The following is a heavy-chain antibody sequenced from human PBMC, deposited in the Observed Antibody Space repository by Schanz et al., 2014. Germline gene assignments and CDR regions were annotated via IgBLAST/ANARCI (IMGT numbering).Heavy chain of an antibody. CDR3: ARDDRAYYYGMDV. Sequence: QVQLVQSGAEVKKPGASVKVSCKASGYTFSDYYIHWVRQAPGQGLEWMGWINPNTGGTNFAQKFQGWVTVTRDTSISTVYMELSRVTYEDTSVYYCARDDRAYYYGMDVWGQGTTVTVS. V-gene: IGHV1-2*04. CDR1: GYTFSDYY. CDR2: INPNTGGT. D-gene: IGHD3-22*01. J-gene: IGHJ6*02.